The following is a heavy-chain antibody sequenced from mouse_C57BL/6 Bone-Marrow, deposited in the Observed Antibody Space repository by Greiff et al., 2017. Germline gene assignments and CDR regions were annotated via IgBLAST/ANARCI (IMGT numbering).Heavy chain of an antibody. CDR2: IGPGSGST. CDR1: GYTFTDYY. CDR3: ARRALDSSGSAWFAY. Sequence: LVESGAELVKPGASVKISCKASGYTFTDYYINWVKQRPGQGLEWIGKIGPGSGSTYYNEKFKGKATLTADKSSSTAYMQLSSLTSEDSAVYICARRALDSSGSAWFAYWGEGTLVTVSA. J-gene: IGHJ3*01. V-gene: IGHV1-77*01. D-gene: IGHD3-2*02.